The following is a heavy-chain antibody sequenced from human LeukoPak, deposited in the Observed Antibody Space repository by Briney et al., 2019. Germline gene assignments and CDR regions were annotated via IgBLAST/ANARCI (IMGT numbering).Heavy chain of an antibody. Sequence: GGSLRLSCAASGFTFSSYGMHWVRQAPGKGLEWVAVIWYDGSNKYYADSVKGRFTISRDNSKNTLYLQMNSLRAEDTAVYYCARDQPLFGGYDYYPGDYWGQGTLVTVSS. J-gene: IGHJ4*02. CDR1: GFTFSSYG. CDR2: IWYDGSNK. CDR3: ARDQPLFGGYDYYPGDY. D-gene: IGHD5-12*01. V-gene: IGHV3-33*01.